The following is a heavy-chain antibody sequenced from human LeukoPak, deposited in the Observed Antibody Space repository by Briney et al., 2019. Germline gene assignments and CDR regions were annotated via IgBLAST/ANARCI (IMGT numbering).Heavy chain of an antibody. V-gene: IGHV3-23*01. CDR3: ARDSSGPHSYDY. Sequence: GGSLRLSCAASEFTFSSYAMSWVRQAPGKGLEWVSAISGSGDSIYYADSVKGRFTISRDNSKNTLYLQMNSLRAEDTAVYYCARDSSGPHSYDYWGQGTLVTVSS. D-gene: IGHD6-19*01. J-gene: IGHJ4*02. CDR2: ISGSGDSI. CDR1: EFTFSSYA.